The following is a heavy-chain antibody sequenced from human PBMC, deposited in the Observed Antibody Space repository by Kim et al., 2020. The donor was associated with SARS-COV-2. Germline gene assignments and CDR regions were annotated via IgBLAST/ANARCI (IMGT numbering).Heavy chain of an antibody. CDR3: ARMSYDFLSGTYRPFD. CDR1: GASINSGADY. CDR2: IYSRGNT. J-gene: IGHJ4*01. Sequence: SETLSLTCAVSGASINSGADYWSWIRQHPVRGLECMAYIYSRGNTYYNPSLKRRVVISKDTSKSQFSLNLTSMTVADTAVYYWARMSYDFLSGTYRPFD. V-gene: IGHV4-31*11. D-gene: IGHD3-16*02.